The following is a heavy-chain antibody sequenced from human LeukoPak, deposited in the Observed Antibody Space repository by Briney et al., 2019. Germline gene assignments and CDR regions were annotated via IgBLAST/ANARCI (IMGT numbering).Heavy chain of an antibody. J-gene: IGHJ4*02. CDR1: GFRLRSYW. V-gene: IGHV3-74*01. D-gene: IGHD4/OR15-4a*01. CDR2: INGDGSST. CDR3: ARGGPDYADFDY. Sequence: PGGSLRLSCAASGFRLRSYWMHWVRQAPGKGLVWVSRINGDGSSTTYADSVKGRFTISRDDAKNTVYLQMNSLRVEDTAEYYCARGGPDYADFDYWGQGTLVTVSS.